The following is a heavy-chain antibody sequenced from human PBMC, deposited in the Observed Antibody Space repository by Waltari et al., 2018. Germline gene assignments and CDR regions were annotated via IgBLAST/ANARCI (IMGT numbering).Heavy chain of an antibody. D-gene: IGHD4-17*01. CDR2: IIPILGIA. CDR1: GGTFSSYA. Sequence: QVQLVQSGAEVKKPGSSVKVSCKASGGTFSSYAISWVRKAPGQGLEWMGGIIPILGIANYAQKFQGRVTITADKSTSTAYMELSSLRSEDTAVYYCARNEVVSTVRDAFDIWGQGTMVTVSS. V-gene: IGHV1-69*10. J-gene: IGHJ3*02. CDR3: ARNEVVSTVRDAFDI.